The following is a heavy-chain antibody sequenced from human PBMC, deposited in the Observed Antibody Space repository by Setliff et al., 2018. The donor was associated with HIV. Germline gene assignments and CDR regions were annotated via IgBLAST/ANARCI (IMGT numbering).Heavy chain of an antibody. Sequence: SETLSLTCTVSGGSISSHYWSWIRQPAGKGLEWIGRIYTSGSTNYNPSLKSRVTISIDTSKNQFSLKLNAVTAADTAVYYCARRPPLTTGREYYFDFWGQGTLVTVSS. J-gene: IGHJ4*02. CDR3: ARRPPLTTGREYYFDF. V-gene: IGHV4-4*07. D-gene: IGHD1-1*01. CDR1: GGSISSHY. CDR2: IYTSGST.